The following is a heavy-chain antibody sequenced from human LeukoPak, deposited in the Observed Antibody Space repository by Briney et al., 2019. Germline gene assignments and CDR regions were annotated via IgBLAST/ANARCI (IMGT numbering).Heavy chain of an antibody. V-gene: IGHV4-59*01. J-gene: IGHJ4*02. Sequence: SETLSLTCTVSGCSISSYYWSWIRQPPGKGPEWIGYMYYSGSTNYNPSLKSRVTISVDTSKNQFSLKLSSVPAADTAVYYCARGEIYDSSGYFAYWGQGTLVTVSS. CDR3: ARGEIYDSSGYFAY. CDR2: MYYSGST. CDR1: GCSISSYY. D-gene: IGHD3-22*01.